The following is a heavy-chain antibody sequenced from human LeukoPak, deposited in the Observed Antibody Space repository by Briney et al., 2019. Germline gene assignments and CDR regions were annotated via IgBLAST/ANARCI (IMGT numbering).Heavy chain of an antibody. V-gene: IGHV1-2*02. J-gene: IGHJ4*02. Sequence: ASVKVSCKASGYTFTGYFMHWVRQAPGQGLEWMGWINPNSGGTNYAQKFQDRVTMTRDTSTTTVYMELSSLRSEDTAVYYCARDPFYYYDDSGYPSYYFDYWGQGTLVTVSS. D-gene: IGHD3-22*01. CDR1: GYTFTGYF. CDR2: INPNSGGT. CDR3: ARDPFYYYDDSGYPSYYFDY.